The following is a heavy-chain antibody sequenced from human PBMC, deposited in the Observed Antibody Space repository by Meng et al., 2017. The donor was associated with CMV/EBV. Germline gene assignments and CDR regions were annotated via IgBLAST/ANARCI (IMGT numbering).Heavy chain of an antibody. J-gene: IGHJ6*02. CDR2: INPNSGGT. V-gene: IGHV1-2*02. CDR1: GYTFTGYY. Sequence: ASVKVSCKASGYTFTGYYMHWVRQAPGQGLEWMGWINPNSGGTNYAQKFQGRVTMTRDTSISTAYMELSRLRSDDTAVYYCARSVGELPVYYYGMDVWGQGTTVTVSS. D-gene: IGHD1-26*01. CDR3: ARSVGELPVYYYGMDV.